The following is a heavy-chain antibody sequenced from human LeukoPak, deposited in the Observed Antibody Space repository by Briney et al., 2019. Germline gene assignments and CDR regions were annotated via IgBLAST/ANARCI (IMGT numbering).Heavy chain of an antibody. CDR3: GRADFWSGYPPLYYYYYMDV. CDR2: IIPIFGTA. Sequence: SVKVSCKASGGTFSSYAISWVRQAPGQGLEWMGGIIPIFGTANYAQKFQGRVTITADESTSTAYMELSSLRSEDTAVYYCGRADFWSGYPPLYYYYYMDVWGKETTVTVSS. CDR1: GGTFSSYA. V-gene: IGHV1-69*13. D-gene: IGHD3-3*01. J-gene: IGHJ6*03.